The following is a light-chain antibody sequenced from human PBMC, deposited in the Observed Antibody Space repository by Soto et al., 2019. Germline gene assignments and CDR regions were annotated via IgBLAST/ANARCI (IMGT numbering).Light chain of an antibody. CDR3: VLYMGSGFWL. V-gene: IGLV8-61*01. Sequence: QAVVTQEPSFSVSPGGTVTLTCGLSSGSVSTNYYPSWYQQTPGQAPRTLIYSTNTRSSGVPDRFSGSILGYRAALTITGAQADDESDYYCVLYMGSGFWLFGGGTKLTVL. CDR1: SGSVSTNYY. CDR2: STN. J-gene: IGLJ2*01.